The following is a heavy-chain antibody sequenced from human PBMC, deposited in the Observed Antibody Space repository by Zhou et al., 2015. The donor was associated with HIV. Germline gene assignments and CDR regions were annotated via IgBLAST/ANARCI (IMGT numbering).Heavy chain of an antibody. CDR3: ARVAPSVDFWSGYYSGYYFDY. V-gene: IGHV1-69*01. CDR1: GGTFSSYA. Sequence: QVQLVQSGAEVKKPGSSVKVSCKASGGTFSSYAISWVRQAPGQGLEWMGGIIPIFGTANYAQKFQGRVTITADESTSTAYMELSSLRSEDTAVYYCARVAPSVDFWSGYYSGYYFDYWGQGTLVTVSS. D-gene: IGHD3-3*01. J-gene: IGHJ4*02. CDR2: IIPIFGTA.